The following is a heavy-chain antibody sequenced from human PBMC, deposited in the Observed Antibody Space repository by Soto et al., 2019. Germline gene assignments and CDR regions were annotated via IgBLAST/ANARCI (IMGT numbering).Heavy chain of an antibody. D-gene: IGHD2-15*01. CDR3: ARGLGATDY. CDR1: GESLNGYY. CDR2: IHHSGST. V-gene: IGHV4-34*01. Sequence: QVQLQQWGAGLLKPSETLSLTCAVYGESLNGYYWTWIHQPPGKGLEWIGEIHHSGSTSYNPSLKSRVNMSIDLSKNQFSLRLTSVTAADTAVYYCARGLGATDYWGQGTLVTVSS. J-gene: IGHJ4*02.